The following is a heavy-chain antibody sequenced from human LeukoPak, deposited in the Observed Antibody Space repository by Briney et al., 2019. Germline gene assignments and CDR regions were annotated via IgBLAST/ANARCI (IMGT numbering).Heavy chain of an antibody. Sequence: PGGPLRLSCVASGFTFSTYWMHWVRQAPGKGLEWVSRLDRDGTTTSYADSVYGRFTISRDNAKSTLYLQMRSLRAEDTAVYYCVRDTENIGYDAFEFWGHGTLVTVSS. CDR2: LDRDGTTT. J-gene: IGHJ5*01. D-gene: IGHD2/OR15-2a*01. CDR1: GFTFSTYW. CDR3: VRDTENIGYDAFEF. V-gene: IGHV3-74*01.